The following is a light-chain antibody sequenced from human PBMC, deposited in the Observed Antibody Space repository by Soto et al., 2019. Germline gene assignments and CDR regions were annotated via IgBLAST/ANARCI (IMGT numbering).Light chain of an antibody. Sequence: EIVLTQSPATLSFSPGERATLSCRASQSVNINLAWYQQKPGQAPRLLIYDASHRATGIPARFSGSGSGTDFTLTISSLEPEDFAVYYCQQRSKWPPDFGQGTRLEIK. J-gene: IGKJ5*01. CDR1: QSVNIN. CDR2: DAS. V-gene: IGKV3-11*01. CDR3: QQRSKWPPD.